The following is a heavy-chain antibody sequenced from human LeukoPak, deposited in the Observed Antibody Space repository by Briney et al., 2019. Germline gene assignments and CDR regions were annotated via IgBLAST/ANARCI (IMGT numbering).Heavy chain of an antibody. Sequence: SVKVSCKASGYTFTSYGISWVRQAPGQGLEWMGGIIPIFGTANYAQKFQGRVTITADESTSTAYMELSSLRSEDTAVYYCARDGGNSVSYWGQGTLVTVSS. CDR1: GYTFTSYG. CDR3: ARDGGNSVSY. V-gene: IGHV1-69*13. CDR2: IIPIFGTA. D-gene: IGHD4-23*01. J-gene: IGHJ4*02.